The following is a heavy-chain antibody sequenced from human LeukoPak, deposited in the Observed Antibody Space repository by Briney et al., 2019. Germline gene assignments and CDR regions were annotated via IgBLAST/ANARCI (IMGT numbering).Heavy chain of an antibody. CDR2: TSSSSSYI. Sequence: PGGSLRLSCAASGFTFSSYSMNWVRQAPGKGLEWVSSTSSSSSYIYYADSVKGRFTTSRDNAKNSLYLQMNSLRAEDTAVYYCARASEPFYDYVWGSYRYLDAFVIWGQGTMVTVSS. J-gene: IGHJ3*02. V-gene: IGHV3-21*01. D-gene: IGHD3-16*02. CDR1: GFTFSSYS. CDR3: ARASEPFYDYVWGSYRYLDAFVI.